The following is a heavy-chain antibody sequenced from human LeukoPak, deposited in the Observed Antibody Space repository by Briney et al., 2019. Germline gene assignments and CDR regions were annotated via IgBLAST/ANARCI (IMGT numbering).Heavy chain of an antibody. J-gene: IGHJ5*02. CDR2: ISYDGSNK. CDR1: GFTFSSYA. Sequence: GRSLRLSCAAPGFTFSSYAMHWVRQAPGKGLEWVAVISYDGSNKYYADSVKGRFTISRDNSKNTLYLQMNSLRAEDTAVYYCARSPRSMVRGVNNWFDPWGQGTLVTVSS. V-gene: IGHV3-30*04. CDR3: ARSPRSMVRGVNNWFDP. D-gene: IGHD3-10*01.